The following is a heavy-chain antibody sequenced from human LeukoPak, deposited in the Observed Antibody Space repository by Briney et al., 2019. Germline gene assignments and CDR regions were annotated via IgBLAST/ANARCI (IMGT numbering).Heavy chain of an antibody. J-gene: IGHJ4*02. CDR1: GGSISSSSYY. Sequence: SETLSLTCTVSGGSISSSSYYWGWIRQPPGKGLEWIGRIYTSGSTNYNPSLKSRVTMSVDTSKNQFSLKLSSVTAADTAVYYCARDQYYYDSSGYSGLDYWGQGTLVTVSS. CDR2: IYTSGST. D-gene: IGHD3-22*01. V-gene: IGHV4-39*07. CDR3: ARDQYYYDSSGYSGLDY.